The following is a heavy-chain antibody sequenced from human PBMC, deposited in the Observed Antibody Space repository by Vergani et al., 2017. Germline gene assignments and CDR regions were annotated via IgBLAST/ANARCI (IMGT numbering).Heavy chain of an antibody. D-gene: IGHD6-19*01. V-gene: IGHV3-30*18. CDR3: AKDWRGSGWSYYFDY. J-gene: IGHJ4*02. Sequence: QVQLVQSGAEVKKPGSSVKVSCKASGGTFSSYGMHWVRQAPGKGLEWVAVISYDGSNKYYADSVKGRFTISRDNSKNTLYLQMNSLRAEDTAVYYCAKDWRGSGWSYYFDYWGQGTLVTVSS. CDR1: GGTFSSYG. CDR2: ISYDGSNK.